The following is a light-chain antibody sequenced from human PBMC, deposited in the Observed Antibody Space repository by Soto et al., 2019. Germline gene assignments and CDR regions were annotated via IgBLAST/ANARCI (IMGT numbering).Light chain of an antibody. CDR1: QTISSW. V-gene: IGKV1-5*01. CDR3: QQYNSYSRT. Sequence: DIPMTQSPSTLSASVGDRVTITCRASQTISSWLAWYQQKPGKAPNLLIYDASSLESGVPSRFSGSGSGTEFTLTISSLQPDDSATYYCQQYNSYSRTFGQGTKVEIK. J-gene: IGKJ1*01. CDR2: DAS.